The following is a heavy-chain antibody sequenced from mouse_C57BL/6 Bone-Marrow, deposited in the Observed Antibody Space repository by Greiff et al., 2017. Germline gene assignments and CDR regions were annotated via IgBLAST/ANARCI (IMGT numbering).Heavy chain of an antibody. D-gene: IGHD1-1*01. V-gene: IGHV1-50*01. Sequence: QVQLKQPGAELVKPGASVKLSCKASGYTFTSYWMQWVKQRPGQGLEWIGEIDPSDSYTNYNQKFKGKATLTVDTSSSTAYMQLSSLTSEDSAVYYCARDWPYYYGSSYWYFDVWGTGTTVTVSS. J-gene: IGHJ1*03. CDR1: GYTFTSYW. CDR2: IDPSDSYT. CDR3: ARDWPYYYGSSYWYFDV.